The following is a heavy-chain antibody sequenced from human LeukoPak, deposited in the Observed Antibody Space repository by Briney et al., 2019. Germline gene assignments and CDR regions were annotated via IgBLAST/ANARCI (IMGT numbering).Heavy chain of an antibody. CDR3: TLYNY. D-gene: IGHD2-2*02. Sequence: GASVKVSCKTSGYSFTSQDMHWVRQAPGQSLEWMGCINPGNDDTKYSQEFQGRVTITRDTSATTAYMELSSLRSDDMDVYYCTLYNYWGQGTLVTVSS. V-gene: IGHV1-3*03. CDR1: GYSFTSQD. CDR2: INPGNDDT. J-gene: IGHJ4*02.